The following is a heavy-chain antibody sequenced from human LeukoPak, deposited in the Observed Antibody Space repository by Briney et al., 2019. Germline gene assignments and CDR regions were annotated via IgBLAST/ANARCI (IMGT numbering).Heavy chain of an antibody. V-gene: IGHV4-59*01. CDR1: GASIRSYY. CDR3: ARDTRSYDSSGYYFFDF. J-gene: IGHJ4*02. D-gene: IGHD3-22*01. CDR2: INYSGST. Sequence: SETLSLTCTVSGASIRSYYWNWLRQPPGKGLEWIGYINYSGSTNFNPSLKSRATIPMDTSKHHFSLKLSSVTAAGTAVYYCARDTRSYDSSGYYFFDFWGQGALVTVSS.